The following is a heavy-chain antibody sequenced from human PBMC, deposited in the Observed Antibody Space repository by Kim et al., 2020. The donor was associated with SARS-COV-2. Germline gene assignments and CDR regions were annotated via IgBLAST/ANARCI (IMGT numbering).Heavy chain of an antibody. Sequence: GGSLRLSCAASGFTFSSYSMNWVRQAPGKGLEWVSYISSSSSTIYYADSVKGRFTISRDNAKNSLYLQMNSLRDEDTAVYYCAVGSFGVIPAAIEYWGQGTLVTVSS. CDR2: ISSSSSTI. CDR1: GFTFSSYS. CDR3: AVGSFGVIPAAIEY. D-gene: IGHD2-2*01. V-gene: IGHV3-48*02. J-gene: IGHJ4*02.